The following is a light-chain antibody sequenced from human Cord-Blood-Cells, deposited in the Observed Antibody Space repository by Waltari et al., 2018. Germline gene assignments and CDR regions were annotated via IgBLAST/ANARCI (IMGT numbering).Light chain of an antibody. J-gene: IGLJ1*01. CDR1: SSDVGGYNY. CDR2: DVS. Sequence: QSALTQPRSVSGSPGQSVTISCTRTSSDVGGYNYVSWYQQHPGKAPKLMIYDVSKRPPGVPDRFSGSKSGNTASLTISGLQAEDEADYYCCSYAGSYTYVFGTGTKVTVL. V-gene: IGLV2-11*01. CDR3: CSYAGSYTYV.